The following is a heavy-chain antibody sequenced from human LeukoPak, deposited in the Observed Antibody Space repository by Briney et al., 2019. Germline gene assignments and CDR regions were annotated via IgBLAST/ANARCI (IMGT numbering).Heavy chain of an antibody. CDR1: GFFFSNFW. Sequence: GESLRLSCAASGFFFSNFWMSWVRRAPGKGLEWVANINQDGSETYYVDSVKGRLTVSRDNSKNSLYLQMNSLRVEDTAVYYCARASRYYDFWSGYSDYYYYAMDVWGQGTTVTVSS. CDR3: ARASRYYDFWSGYSDYYYYAMDV. J-gene: IGHJ6*02. CDR2: INQDGSET. D-gene: IGHD3-3*01. V-gene: IGHV3-7*01.